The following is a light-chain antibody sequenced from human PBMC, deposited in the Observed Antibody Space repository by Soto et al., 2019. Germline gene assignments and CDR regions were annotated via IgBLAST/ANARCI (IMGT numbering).Light chain of an antibody. CDR3: QQYGRSPWT. J-gene: IGKJ1*01. V-gene: IGKV3-20*01. CDR1: QSVSSSH. Sequence: EIMLTQSPGTLSLSPGERGTLSCRASQSVSSSHLAWYQQKPGQAPRLLIYGASSRATGIPVRFSGSGSGTDSSLTISRLEPEDFAVYYCQQYGRSPWTFGQGTKVEVK. CDR2: GAS.